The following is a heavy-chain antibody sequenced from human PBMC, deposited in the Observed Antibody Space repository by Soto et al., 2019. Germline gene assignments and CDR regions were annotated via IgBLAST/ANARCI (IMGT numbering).Heavy chain of an antibody. CDR3: XXXXXXXXXXXXXY. CDR1: GGIFSSYS. J-gene: IGHJ4*02. CDR2: IIPVFETA. V-gene: IGHV1-69*12. Sequence: QVQLAQSGAEVKKPGSSVKASCKVSGGIFSSYSINWVRQAPGQGLEWMGGIIPVFETANYAQHFQDRLTITAXESTSXXXXXXXXXXXXXXXXXXXXXXXXXXXXXXXXYWGQGTLVTVSS.